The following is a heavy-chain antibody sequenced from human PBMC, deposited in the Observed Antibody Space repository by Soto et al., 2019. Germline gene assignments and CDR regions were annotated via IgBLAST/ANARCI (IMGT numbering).Heavy chain of an antibody. CDR1: GFTFSIYA. CDR3: AKDRRPRRPSRIDPFHY. J-gene: IGHJ4*02. CDR2: ISDDGTKT. D-gene: IGHD2-21*01. Sequence: QVQLVESGGGVVQPGRSLRVSCAASGFTFSIYAMHWVRQAPGTGLEWVAVISDDGTKTYYADSVKGRFTISRDNSKNTVYLQMNSRRDEDTAGYYGAKDRRPRRPSRIDPFHYWGQRTVVTVSP. V-gene: IGHV3-30*18.